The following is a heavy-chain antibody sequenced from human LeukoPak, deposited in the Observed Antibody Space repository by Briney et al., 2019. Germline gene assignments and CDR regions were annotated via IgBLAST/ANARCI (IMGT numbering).Heavy chain of an antibody. V-gene: IGHV3-30*02. J-gene: IGHJ6*03. CDR2: IGYDGSNK. Sequence: PGGSXXLSXAXXGFTFRSYXMHWVRQAPGKGVEWVTFIGYDGSNKYYTDSVKGRFTISRDNTKNTLYLQMNSLRTEDTAVYYCAKDSYYYYIDVWGKGTTVTVSS. CDR1: GFTFRSYX. CDR3: AKDSYYYYIDV.